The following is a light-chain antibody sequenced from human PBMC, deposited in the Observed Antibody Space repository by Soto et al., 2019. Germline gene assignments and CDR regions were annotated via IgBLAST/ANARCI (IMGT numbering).Light chain of an antibody. CDR3: QQYADLPIT. V-gene: IGKV1-33*01. CDR2: DAS. Sequence: DIQMTQSPSSLSASVVDRVTITWEASQDIDKFLNWYQQKPGKAPKLLIDDASNLQTGFPSRFSGSGSGTHFILTIGSLQPEDVAIYYCQQYADLPITFGQGARLEI. J-gene: IGKJ5*01. CDR1: QDIDKF.